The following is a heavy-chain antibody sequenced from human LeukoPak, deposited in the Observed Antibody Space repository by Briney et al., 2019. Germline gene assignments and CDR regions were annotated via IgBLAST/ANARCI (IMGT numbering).Heavy chain of an antibody. CDR1: GFTFSSYG. CDR2: IRYDGSNK. CDR3: AKDKDVLLWFGESNDY. D-gene: IGHD3-10*01. Sequence: GGSLRLSCAASGFTFSSYGMHWVRQAPGKGLEWVAFIRYDGSNKYYADSVKGRFTISRDNSKNTLYLQMNSLRAEDTAVYYCAKDKDVLLWFGESNDYWGQGALVTVSS. V-gene: IGHV3-30*02. J-gene: IGHJ4*02.